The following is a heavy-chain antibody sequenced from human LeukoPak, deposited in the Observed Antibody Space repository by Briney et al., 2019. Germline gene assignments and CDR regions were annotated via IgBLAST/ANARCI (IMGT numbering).Heavy chain of an antibody. D-gene: IGHD1-1*01. V-gene: IGHV4-59*12. CDR3: ARDGRSKVGPSDY. CDR1: GGSIRSYY. J-gene: IGHJ4*02. Sequence: SETLSLTCTVSGGSIRSYYWSWIRQPPGKGLEWIAYIYYSGSTNYNPSLKSRVTISVDTSKNQFSLKLSSVTAADTAVYYCARDGRSKVGPSDYWGQGTLVTVSS. CDR2: IYYSGST.